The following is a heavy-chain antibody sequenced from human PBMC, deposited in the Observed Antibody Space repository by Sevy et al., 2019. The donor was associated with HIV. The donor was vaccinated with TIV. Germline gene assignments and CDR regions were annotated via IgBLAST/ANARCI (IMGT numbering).Heavy chain of an antibody. J-gene: IGHJ5*01. D-gene: IGHD6-13*01. CDR1: GFTFSSYD. CDR3: AKDPRIAAAGTKGFDS. CDR2: ISGSGGST. V-gene: IGHV3-23*01. Sequence: GGSLRLSCTASGFTFSSYDMNWVRQAPGKGLEWVSAISGSGGSTYYADSVKGRFTISRDNSKNTLYLQMNSLRAEDTAVYYCAKDPRIAAAGTKGFDSWGQGTLVTVSS.